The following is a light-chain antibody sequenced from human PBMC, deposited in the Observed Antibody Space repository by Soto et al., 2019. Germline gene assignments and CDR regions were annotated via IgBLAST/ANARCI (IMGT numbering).Light chain of an antibody. J-gene: IGKJ3*01. CDR3: QKYNSAPFT. V-gene: IGKV1-27*01. CDR1: QAISNH. CDR2: AAS. Sequence: IQMTQSPSSLSASVGDRVTITCRASQAISNHLGWYRQKPGKAPELLIYAASLLESGVPSRFSGSGFGTDFTLTIDSLQPEDVATYYCQKYNSAPFTFGHGTKVHI.